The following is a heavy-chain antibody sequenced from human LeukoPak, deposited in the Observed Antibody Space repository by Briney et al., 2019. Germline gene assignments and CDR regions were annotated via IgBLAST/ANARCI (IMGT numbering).Heavy chain of an antibody. CDR1: GFTFGDYP. CDR2: IRSKAYGGTT. CDR3: TRDLEGGYSYGYTTFDY. J-gene: IGHJ4*02. V-gene: IGHV3-49*04. Sequence: GRSLRLSCTGSGFTFGDYPVSWVRQAPGKGLEWVGFIRSKAYGGTTEYAASVKGRFTISRDDSKSIAYLQMNSLKTEDTAVYYCTRDLEGGYSYGYTTFDYWGQETLVTVSS. D-gene: IGHD5-18*01.